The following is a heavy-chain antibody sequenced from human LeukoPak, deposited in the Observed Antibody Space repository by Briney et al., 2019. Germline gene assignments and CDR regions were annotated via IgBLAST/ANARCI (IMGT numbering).Heavy chain of an antibody. J-gene: IGHJ4*02. CDR3: ARHRRKSIIGTVSSRGFDS. CDR2: IYPGDSDT. V-gene: IGHV5-51*01. Sequence: GESLKISCEGSGYSFTSYWIGWVRQMPGKGLEWMGIIYPGDSDTTYSPSFQGQVTISADKSISTAYLQWSSLKASDTAMYYCARHRRKSIIGTVSSRGFDSWGQGTLVTVSS. D-gene: IGHD3-10*01. CDR1: GYSFTSYW.